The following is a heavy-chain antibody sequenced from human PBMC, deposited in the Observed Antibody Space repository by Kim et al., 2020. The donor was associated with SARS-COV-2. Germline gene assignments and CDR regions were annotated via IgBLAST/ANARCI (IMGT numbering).Heavy chain of an antibody. V-gene: IGHV1-3*01. CDR3: ARNEDY. J-gene: IGHJ4*02. CDR2: IDADNGNT. Sequence: ASVKVSCKASGYTFTDYAFHWVRQAPGQGLEWMGWIDADNGNTKYSQKFQSRVTITRDTSASTAYMELSSLRSEDTAVYFCARNEDYWGQGTLVTVSS. CDR1: GYTFTDYA.